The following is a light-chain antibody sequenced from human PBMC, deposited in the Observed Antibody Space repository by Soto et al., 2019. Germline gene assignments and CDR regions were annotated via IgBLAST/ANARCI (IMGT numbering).Light chain of an antibody. CDR2: AAS. CDR3: QQSYSTPPT. CDR1: QSISSY. J-gene: IGKJ2*01. V-gene: IGKV1-39*01. Sequence: DIQMTQSPPSLSASVGDRVTITCRASQSISSYLNWYQQKPGKAPKLLIYAASSLQSGVPSRFSGSGSGTDFTLTISSLQPEDFAAYYCQQSYSTPPTFGQGTKLEIK.